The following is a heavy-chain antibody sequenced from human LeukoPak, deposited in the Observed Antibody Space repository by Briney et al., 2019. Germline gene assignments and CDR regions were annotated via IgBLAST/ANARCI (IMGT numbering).Heavy chain of an antibody. CDR1: GASVSGSNYY. CDR2: IYHSGST. V-gene: IGHV4-39*07. J-gene: IGHJ5*02. Sequence: SETLSLTCAVSGASVSGSNYYWGWIRQPPGKGLEWIGEIYHSGSTNYNPSLKSRVTISVDKSKNQFSLKLSSVTAADTAVYYCARDNYYDSSGINWFDPWGQGTLVTVSS. D-gene: IGHD3-22*01. CDR3: ARDNYYDSSGINWFDP.